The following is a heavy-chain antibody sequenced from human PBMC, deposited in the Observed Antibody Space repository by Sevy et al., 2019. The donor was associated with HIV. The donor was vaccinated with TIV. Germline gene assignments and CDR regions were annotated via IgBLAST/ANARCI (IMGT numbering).Heavy chain of an antibody. D-gene: IGHD3-10*01. CDR2: IGPYNGNI. V-gene: IGHV1-18*01. J-gene: IGHJ5*02. CDR1: GYTFDSYG. Sequence: ASVKVSCKASGYTFDSYGISWVRQAPGQGIEYMGWIGPYNGNIKYAQNIQDRVTMTTDSSTSTAYMELSSLRSDDTAVYFCARISTPRGKFNWFDPSGQGTLVTVSS. CDR3: ARISTPRGKFNWFDP.